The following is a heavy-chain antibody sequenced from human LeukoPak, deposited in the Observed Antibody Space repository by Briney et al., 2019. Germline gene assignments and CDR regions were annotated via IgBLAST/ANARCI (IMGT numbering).Heavy chain of an antibody. CDR3: ARVGKYGGYDFDP. CDR1: GGSISSGGSS. D-gene: IGHD3-10*01. CDR2: IYHSGST. J-gene: IGHJ5*02. Sequence: PSETLSLTCAVSGGSISSGGSSWSWIRQPPGKGLEWIGYIYHSGSTYHNPSLKSRVTISVDRSKNQFSLKLTSVTAADTAVYYCARVGKYGGYDFDPGGQGTRVTVSS. V-gene: IGHV4-30-2*01.